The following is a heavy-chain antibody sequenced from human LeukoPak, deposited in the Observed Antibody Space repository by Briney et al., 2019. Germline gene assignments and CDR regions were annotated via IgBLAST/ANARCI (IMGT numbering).Heavy chain of an antibody. Sequence: GGSLRLSCAASGFTFSSYSMNWVRQAPGKGLEWVSAISGSGGSTYYADSVKGRFTISRDNSKNTLYLQMNSLRAEDTAVYYCAKDQGYCTNGVCPALDYWGQGTLVTVSS. CDR1: GFTFSSYS. CDR3: AKDQGYCTNGVCPALDY. D-gene: IGHD2-8*01. CDR2: ISGSGGST. J-gene: IGHJ4*02. V-gene: IGHV3-23*01.